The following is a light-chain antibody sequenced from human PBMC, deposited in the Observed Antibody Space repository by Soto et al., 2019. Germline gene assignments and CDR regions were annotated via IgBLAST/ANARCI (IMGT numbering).Light chain of an antibody. CDR2: GAS. V-gene: IGKV3-15*01. CDR3: QQYHNWPIT. CDR1: QSVSTH. Sequence: EVVMTQSPASLSVYPVARAALSCRASQSVSTHFAWYQQKPGRAPRLLIFGASARATGIPARFSGSGSGTEFTLTISSLQSEDFAVYYCQQYHNWPITCGQGTQLEIK. J-gene: IGKJ5*01.